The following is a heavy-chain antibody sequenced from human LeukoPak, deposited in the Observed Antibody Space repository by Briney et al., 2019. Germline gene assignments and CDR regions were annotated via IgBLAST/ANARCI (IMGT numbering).Heavy chain of an antibody. D-gene: IGHD1-26*01. J-gene: IGHJ4*02. CDR2: ICGSGGST. V-gene: IGHV3-23*01. CDR1: GFTFSSYA. CDR3: VRDLGGRSGH. Sequence: GGSLRLSCAASGFTFSSYAMSWVRQAPGKGLEWVSAICGSGGSTYYADSVKGRFTISRDNSKNTLYLQMNSLRAEDTAVYYCVRDLGGRSGHWGQGTLVTVSS.